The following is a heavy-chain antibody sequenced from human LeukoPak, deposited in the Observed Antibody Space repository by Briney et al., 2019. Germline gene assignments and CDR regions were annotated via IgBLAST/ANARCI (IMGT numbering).Heavy chain of an antibody. D-gene: IGHD4-11*01. J-gene: IGHJ6*03. CDR3: ARAAYSKDGSGYFYYYYMDV. Sequence: GGSLRLSCAASGFTFSSYSMNWVREAPGKGLEWVSSISSSSSYIYYADSVKGRFTISRDNAKNSLYLQMSSLRAEDTAVYYCARAAYSKDGSGYFYYYYMDVWGKGTTVTVSS. CDR2: ISSSSSYI. CDR1: GFTFSSYS. V-gene: IGHV3-21*01.